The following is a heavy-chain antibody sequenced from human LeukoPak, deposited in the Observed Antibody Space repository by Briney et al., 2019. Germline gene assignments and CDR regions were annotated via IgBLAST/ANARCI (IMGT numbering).Heavy chain of an antibody. CDR3: ARGFYYYGSGTSEGKPYYFDY. CDR2: INHSGST. V-gene: IGHV4-39*07. CDR1: GGSISSSSYY. J-gene: IGHJ4*02. D-gene: IGHD3-10*01. Sequence: SETLSLTCTVSGGSISSSSYYWGWIRQPPGKGLEWIGEINHSGSTNYNPSLKSRVTISVDTSKNQFSLKLSSVTAADTAVYYCARGFYYYGSGTSEGKPYYFDYWGQGTLVTVSS.